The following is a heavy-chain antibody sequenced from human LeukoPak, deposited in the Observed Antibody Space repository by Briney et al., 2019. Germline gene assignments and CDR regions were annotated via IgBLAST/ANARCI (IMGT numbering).Heavy chain of an antibody. CDR1: RLAFSTHS. J-gene: IGHJ4*02. CDR2: ITDTSHI. V-gene: IGHV3-69-1*02. D-gene: IGHD5-18*01. Sequence: RLSCAAARLAFSTHSTRWVRQPPGKGLEWVSSITDTSHIYDAYSVKGRFTISRDNTKNSLYLQMNSLRAEDTAVYFCARSQGGYSYGKIDYWGQGTLVTVSS. CDR3: ARSQGGYSYGKIDY.